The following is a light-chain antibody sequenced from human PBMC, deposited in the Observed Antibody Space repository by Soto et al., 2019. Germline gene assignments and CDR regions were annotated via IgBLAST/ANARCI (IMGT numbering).Light chain of an antibody. V-gene: IGLV1-47*02. J-gene: IGLJ3*02. Sequence: QAVVTQPPSASGTPGQRVTISCSGSSSNIGSNYVYWYQQLPGTAPKLLIYSNNQRPSGVPDRFSGSKSGTSASLAISGLRSEDEADYYCAAWDDSLSGQWVFGGGTKLTVL. CDR1: SSNIGSNY. CDR2: SNN. CDR3: AAWDDSLSGQWV.